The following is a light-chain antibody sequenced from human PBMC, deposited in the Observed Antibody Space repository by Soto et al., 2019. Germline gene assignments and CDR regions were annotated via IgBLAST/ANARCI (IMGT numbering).Light chain of an antibody. CDR3: QQYHNWWT. V-gene: IGKV3-15*01. CDR1: QSVSSD. Sequence: EIVLTQSPATLSLSPGERATLSCRASQSVSSDLAWYHQKPGQAPRPLIYGASTRATGIPARFSGSGSGTEFTLTINSLQSEDFAVYYCQQYHNWWTFGQGTKVDIK. CDR2: GAS. J-gene: IGKJ1*01.